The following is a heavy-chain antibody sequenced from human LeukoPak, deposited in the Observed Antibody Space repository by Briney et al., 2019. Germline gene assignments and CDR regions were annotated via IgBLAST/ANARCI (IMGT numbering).Heavy chain of an antibody. V-gene: IGHV3-21*01. CDR3: ARGSTIAGYYA. CDR1: GFTFSSYG. J-gene: IGHJ5*02. Sequence: SGGSLRLSCAASGFTFSSYGMHWVRQAPGKGLEWVSSISSSSSYIYYADSVKGRFTISRDNAKNSLYLQMNSLRAEDTAVYYCARGSTIAGYYAWGQGTLVTVSS. D-gene: IGHD3-22*01. CDR2: ISSSSSYI.